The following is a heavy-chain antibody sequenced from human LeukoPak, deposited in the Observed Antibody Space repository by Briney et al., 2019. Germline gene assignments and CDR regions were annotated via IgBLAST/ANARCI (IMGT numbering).Heavy chain of an antibody. J-gene: IGHJ4*02. Sequence: PGGSLRLSCAASGFTFSDYYMSWIRQAPGKGLEWVSYISSSSSYTNYADSVKDRFTISRDNAKNSLYLQMNSLRAEDTAVYYCARGGAGTKPFDYWGQGTLVTVSS. D-gene: IGHD6-19*01. CDR3: ARGGAGTKPFDY. CDR2: ISSSSSYT. CDR1: GFTFSDYY. V-gene: IGHV3-11*06.